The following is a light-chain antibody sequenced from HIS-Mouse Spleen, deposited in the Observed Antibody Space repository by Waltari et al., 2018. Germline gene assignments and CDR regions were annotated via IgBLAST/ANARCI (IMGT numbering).Light chain of an antibody. V-gene: IGLV2-23*01. CDR3: CSYAGSSTWV. J-gene: IGLJ3*02. CDR2: EGS. CDR1: SSDVGSYNL. Sequence: QSALTQPASVSGSPGQSITISCTGTSSDVGSYNLVSWYQQHPGKAPKLMIYEGSKRPSGVSNRFSGSKSGTTASLTISWLQAEDEADYYCCSYAGSSTWVFGGGTKLTVL.